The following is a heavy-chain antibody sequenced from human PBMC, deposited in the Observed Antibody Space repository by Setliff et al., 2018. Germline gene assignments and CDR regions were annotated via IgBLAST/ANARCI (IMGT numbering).Heavy chain of an antibody. CDR1: GGTFSSYA. V-gene: IGHV1-69*10. Sequence: SSVKVSCKASGGTFSSYAISWVRQAPGQGLEWMGGIIPILGIANYAQKFQGRVTITADKSTSTAYMELSSLRSEDTAVYYCARGLAYCGGDCFLRTGFDYWGQGTLVTVSS. CDR3: ARGLAYCGGDCFLRTGFDY. J-gene: IGHJ4*02. CDR2: IIPILGIA. D-gene: IGHD2-21*02.